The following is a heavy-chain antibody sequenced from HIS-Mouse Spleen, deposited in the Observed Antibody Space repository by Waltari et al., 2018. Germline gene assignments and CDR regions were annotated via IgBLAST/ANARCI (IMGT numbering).Heavy chain of an antibody. D-gene: IGHD1-1*01. J-gene: IGHJ3*02. CDR2: INSDGSST. Sequence: EVQLVESGGGLVQPGGALRLSCAASGFTLSSYWMHWVRQAPGKGLVWVSRINSDGSSTSYADSVKGRFTISRDNAKNTLYLQMNSLRAEDTAVYYCARDLELDAFDIWGQGTMVTVSS. CDR3: ARDLELDAFDI. V-gene: IGHV3-74*01. CDR1: GFTLSSYW.